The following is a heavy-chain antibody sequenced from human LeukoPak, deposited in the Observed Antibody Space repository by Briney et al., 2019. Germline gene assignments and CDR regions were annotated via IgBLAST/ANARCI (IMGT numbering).Heavy chain of an antibody. J-gene: IGHJ4*02. D-gene: IGHD2-2*02. CDR1: GFVFDQHG. CDR3: ARGPIPDY. V-gene: IGHV3-21*06. Sequence: PGGSLRLSCEASGFVFDQHGMSWVRQGPGKGLEWVSSINSRSSHIYYADSVKGRFTISRDNAKSSLYVQMNSLRAEDTAVYYCARGPIPDYWGQGTLVTVSS. CDR2: INSRSSHI.